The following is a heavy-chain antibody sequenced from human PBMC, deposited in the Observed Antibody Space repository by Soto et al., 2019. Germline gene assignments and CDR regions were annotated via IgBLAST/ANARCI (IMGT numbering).Heavy chain of an antibody. Sequence: SETLSLTCAVYGGSFSGYYWSWIRQPPGKGLEWIGEINHSGSTNYNPSLKSRVTISVDTSKNQFSLKLSSVTAADTAVYYCARDSSGGMDVWGQGTTVTVSS. CDR3: ARDSSGGMDV. CDR1: GGSFSGYY. CDR2: INHSGST. V-gene: IGHV4-34*01. J-gene: IGHJ6*02.